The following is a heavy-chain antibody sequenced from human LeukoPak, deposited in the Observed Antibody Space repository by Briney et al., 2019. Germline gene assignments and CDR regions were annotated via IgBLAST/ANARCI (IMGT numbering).Heavy chain of an antibody. J-gene: IGHJ3*02. CDR1: GGSISSGRSY. CDR3: ARCSGFAFDI. Sequence: SQTMSLTCTVEGGSISSGRSYWSWIRQPAGKGLEWIGRIYTSGTTNYNPSLKSRVTISVDSSKNQFSLKLSSVTSADTAVYYCARCSGFAFDIWCQETMVTVSS. D-gene: IGHD6-19*01. V-gene: IGHV4-61*02. CDR2: IYTSGTT.